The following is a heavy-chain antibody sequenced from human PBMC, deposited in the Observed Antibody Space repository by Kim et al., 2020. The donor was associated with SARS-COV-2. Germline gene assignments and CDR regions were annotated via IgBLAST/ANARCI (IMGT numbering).Heavy chain of an antibody. J-gene: IGHJ4*02. V-gene: IGHV5-51*01. D-gene: IGHD4-17*01. CDR3: ARHTVTTSFDY. Sequence: RYSPSFQGQVTIAADKSISTAYLQWSSLKASDTAMYYCARHTVTTSFDYWGQGTLVTVSS.